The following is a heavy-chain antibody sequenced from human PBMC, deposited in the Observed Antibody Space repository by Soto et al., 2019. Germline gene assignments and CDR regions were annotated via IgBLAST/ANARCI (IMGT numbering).Heavy chain of an antibody. CDR2: ISAFNGNT. V-gene: IGHV1-18*04. CDR3: ARDGPDYYDSITYYALIDY. J-gene: IGHJ4*02. D-gene: IGHD3-22*01. CDR1: GYTFTTYG. Sequence: QVQLVQSGGEVKKPGASVKVSCKASGYTFTTYGITWVRQAPGQGLEWMGWISAFNGNTNYAQKFQARATMATDTSTSTAYMELRSLRADDTAVYYCARDGPDYYDSITYYALIDYWGQGTLVTVSP.